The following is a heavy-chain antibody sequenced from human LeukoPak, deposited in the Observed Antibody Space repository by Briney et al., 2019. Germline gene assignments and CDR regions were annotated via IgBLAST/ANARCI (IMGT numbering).Heavy chain of an antibody. D-gene: IGHD3-10*01. CDR2: IHYSGST. Sequence: PSETLSLICTVSGGSLTNYYWSWIRQPPGKGLELIAYIHYSGSTYSNPAIRSRVTISADMSKNEVSLKLTSVTAADTAVYFCARKGEHYYDSGKLWPAWVDLWGQGTLVTVSS. J-gene: IGHJ5*02. CDR3: ARKGEHYYDSGKLWPAWVDL. CDR1: GGSLTNYY. V-gene: IGHV4-59*01.